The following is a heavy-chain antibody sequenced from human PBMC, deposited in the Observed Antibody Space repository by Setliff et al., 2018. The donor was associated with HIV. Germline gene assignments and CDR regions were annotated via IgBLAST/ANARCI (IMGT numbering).Heavy chain of an antibody. D-gene: IGHD3-3*01. CDR1: GGSISSSSYY. CDR3: ARLYYDFWSGYYSFGREHAFDI. V-gene: IGHV4-39*01. Sequence: KTSETLSLTCTVSGGSISSSSYYWGWIRQPPGKGLEWIGSIYYSGSTYYNPPLKSRVTISVDTSKNQFSLKLSPVTAADTAVYYCARLYYDFWSGYYSFGREHAFDIWGQGTMVTVSS. J-gene: IGHJ3*02. CDR2: IYYSGST.